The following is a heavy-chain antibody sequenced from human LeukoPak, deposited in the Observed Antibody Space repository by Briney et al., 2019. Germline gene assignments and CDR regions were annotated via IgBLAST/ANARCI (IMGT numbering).Heavy chain of an antibody. V-gene: IGHV3-23*01. J-gene: IGHJ4*02. Sequence: GGSLRLSCAASRFTFSSYAMSWVRQAPGKGLEWVSGITASGNTAFYADSVKGRFTISRDNSKNTLYLQMNSLRAEDTAVYYCAKPQQLPYWGQGTLVTVSA. CDR2: ITASGNTA. CDR3: AKPQQLPY. CDR1: RFTFSSYA. D-gene: IGHD6-13*01.